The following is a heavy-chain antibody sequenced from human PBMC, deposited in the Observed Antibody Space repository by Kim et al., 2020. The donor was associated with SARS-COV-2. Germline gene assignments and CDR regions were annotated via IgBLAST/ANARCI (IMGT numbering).Heavy chain of an antibody. CDR3: ARDPCLRYFDWCRPFDY. Sequence: SETPSLTCTVSGGSISSSSYYWGWIRQPPGKGLEWIGSIYYSGSTYYNPSLKSRVTISVDTSKNQFSLKLSSVTAADTAVYYCARDPCLRYFDWCRPFDYWGQGTLVTVSS. J-gene: IGHJ4*02. CDR2: IYYSGST. CDR1: GGSISSSSYY. V-gene: IGHV4-39*07. D-gene: IGHD3-9*01.